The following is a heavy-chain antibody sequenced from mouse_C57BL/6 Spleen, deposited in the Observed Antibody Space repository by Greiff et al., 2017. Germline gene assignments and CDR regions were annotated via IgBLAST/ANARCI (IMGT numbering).Heavy chain of an antibody. CDR2: IYPGDGDT. CDR1: GYAFSSSW. CDR3: ARGLYYYGSSYEDYAMDY. D-gene: IGHD1-1*01. J-gene: IGHJ4*01. V-gene: IGHV1-82*01. Sequence: QVQLQQSGPELVKPGASVKISCKASGYAFSSSWMNWVKQRPGKGLEWIGRIYPGDGDTNYNGKFKGKATLTADKSSSTAYMQLSSLTSEDSAVYCCARGLYYYGSSYEDYAMDYWGQGTSVTGSS.